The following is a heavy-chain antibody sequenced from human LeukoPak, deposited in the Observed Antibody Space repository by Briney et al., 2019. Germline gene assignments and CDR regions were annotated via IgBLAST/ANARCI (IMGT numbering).Heavy chain of an antibody. Sequence: SETLSLTCAVYGGSFSGYYWSWIRQPAGKGLEWIGRIYTSGSTNYNPSLKSRVTMSVDTSKNQFSLKLSSVTAADTAVYYCAATTVVTGDYYYYMDVWGKGTTVTVSS. CDR1: GGSFSGYY. V-gene: IGHV4-59*10. CDR3: AATTVVTGDYYYYMDV. CDR2: IYTSGST. D-gene: IGHD4-23*01. J-gene: IGHJ6*03.